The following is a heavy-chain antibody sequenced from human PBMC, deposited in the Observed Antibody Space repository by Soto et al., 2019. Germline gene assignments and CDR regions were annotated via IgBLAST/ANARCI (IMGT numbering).Heavy chain of an antibody. V-gene: IGHV3-23*01. J-gene: IGHJ4*02. D-gene: IGHD3-16*01. CDR3: AKDRRAGGNSAFYFDF. CDR2: ISATGGGT. Sequence: GGSLRLSCAASGFKFSNYAMSWVRQAPGKGLEWVSLISATGGGTYYADSVKGRFTISRDNSHNTLYLQVHSLTAEDTAVYYCAKDRRAGGNSAFYFDFWGQGAQLTVSS. CDR1: GFKFSNYA.